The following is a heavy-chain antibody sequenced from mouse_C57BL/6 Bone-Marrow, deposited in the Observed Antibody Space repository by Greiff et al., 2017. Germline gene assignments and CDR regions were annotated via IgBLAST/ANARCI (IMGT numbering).Heavy chain of an antibody. J-gene: IGHJ4*01. D-gene: IGHD1-1*01. CDR3: ARSDYYGSSYDAMDY. Sequence: QVQLQQPGAELVKPGASVKMSCEASGYTFTSYWITWVKQRPGQGLEWIGDIYPGSGSTNYNEKFKSKATLTVDTSSSTAYMQLSSLTSEDSAVYYCARSDYYGSSYDAMDYWGQGTSVTVSS. CDR1: GYTFTSYW. V-gene: IGHV1-55*01. CDR2: IYPGSGST.